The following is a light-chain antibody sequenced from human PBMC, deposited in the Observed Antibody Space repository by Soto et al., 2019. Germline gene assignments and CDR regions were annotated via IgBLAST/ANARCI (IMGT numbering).Light chain of an antibody. CDR3: QQYNTFSPWA. CDR1: QSISTW. CDR2: KAS. J-gene: IGKJ1*01. Sequence: DIQMTQSPSTLSASVGDRFTITCRASQSISTWLAWYQQKPGKAPKLLIYKASTLQSRVPSRFTGSGSGTEFTLTISSLQPDDFATYYCQQYNTFSPWAFGQATKV. V-gene: IGKV1-5*03.